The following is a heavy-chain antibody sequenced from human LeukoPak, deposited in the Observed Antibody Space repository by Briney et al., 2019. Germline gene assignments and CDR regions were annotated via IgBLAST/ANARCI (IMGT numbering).Heavy chain of an antibody. CDR2: INPNSGGT. J-gene: IGHJ3*02. CDR1: GYTFTGYY. V-gene: IGHV1-2*04. D-gene: IGHD6-13*01. Sequence: ASVKVSCKASGYTFTGYYMHWVRQAPGQGLEWMGWINPNSGGTNYAQKFQGWVTTTRDTSISTAYMELSRLRSDDTAVYYCARVAAAGTSAFDIWGQGTMVTVSS. CDR3: ARVAAAGTSAFDI.